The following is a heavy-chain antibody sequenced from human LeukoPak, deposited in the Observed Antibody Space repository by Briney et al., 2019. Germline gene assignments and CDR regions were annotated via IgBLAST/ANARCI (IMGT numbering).Heavy chain of an antibody. D-gene: IGHD3-10*01. V-gene: IGHV3-20*04. CDR3: ARGWGGFGELSHYYYYMDV. J-gene: IGHJ6*03. CDR2: INWNGGST. Sequence: PGGSLRLSCAASGFTFDDYGMSWVRQAPGKGLEWVSGINWNGGSTGYADSVKGRFTISRDNAKNSLYLQMNSLRAEDTAVYYCARGWGGFGELSHYYYYMDVWGKGTTVTISS. CDR1: GFTFDDYG.